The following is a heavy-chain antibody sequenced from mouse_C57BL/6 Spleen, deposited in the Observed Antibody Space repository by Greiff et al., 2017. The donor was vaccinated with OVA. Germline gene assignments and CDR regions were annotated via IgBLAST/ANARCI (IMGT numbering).Heavy chain of an antibody. CDR2: IDPSDSET. CDR1: GYTFTSYW. D-gene: IGHD1-1*01. Sequence: QVQLKQPGAELVRPGSSVKLSCKASGYTFTSYWMHWVKQRPIQGLEWIGNIDPSDSETHYNQKFKDKATLTVDKSSSTAYMQLSSLTSEDSAVYYCARNYGSLYAMDYWGQGTSVTVSS. V-gene: IGHV1-52*01. CDR3: ARNYGSLYAMDY. J-gene: IGHJ4*01.